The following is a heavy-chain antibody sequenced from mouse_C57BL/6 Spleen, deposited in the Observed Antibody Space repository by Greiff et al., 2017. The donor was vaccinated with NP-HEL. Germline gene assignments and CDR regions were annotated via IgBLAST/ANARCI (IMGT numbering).Heavy chain of an antibody. CDR1: GFTFSSYV. V-gene: IGHV5-4*01. CDR3: ARDRNWYYFDY. Sequence: EVMLVESGGGLVKPGGSLKLSCAASGFTFSSYVLSWVRQTPEKRLEWVATISDGGSYTYYPANVKGRFTISRDNAKNNLYLQMSHLKSEDTAMYYCARDRNWYYFDYWGQGTTLTVSS. J-gene: IGHJ2*01. D-gene: IGHD4-1*01. CDR2: ISDGGSYT.